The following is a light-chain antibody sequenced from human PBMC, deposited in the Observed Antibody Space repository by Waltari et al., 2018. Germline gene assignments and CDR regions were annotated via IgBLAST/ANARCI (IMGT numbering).Light chain of an antibody. CDR1: QSLLNSTGYNY. Sequence: DIVMTQSPLSLPVTPGEPASISCRSSQSLLNSTGYNYLDWNLQKPGQSPQLLIYLGSNRASGVPDRFSGSGSGTDFTLKISRVEAEDVGVYYCMQALQTPTFGQGTRLEIK. CDR2: LGS. CDR3: MQALQTPT. V-gene: IGKV2-28*01. J-gene: IGKJ5*01.